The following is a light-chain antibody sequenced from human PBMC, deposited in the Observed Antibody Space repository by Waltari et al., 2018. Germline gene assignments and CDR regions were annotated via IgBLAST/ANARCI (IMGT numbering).Light chain of an antibody. J-gene: IGKJ5*01. V-gene: IGKV3-15*01. CDR1: QSVSSN. Sequence: VVLTPSPATLSVSPGESAIISCRASQSVSSNLAWYQQKPGQAPRLLIYDASTRATSIPAKFRGSGSGTEFTLTINSLQSEDSATYYCQQYNRWPPITFGQGTRLEIK. CDR3: QQYNRWPPIT. CDR2: DAS.